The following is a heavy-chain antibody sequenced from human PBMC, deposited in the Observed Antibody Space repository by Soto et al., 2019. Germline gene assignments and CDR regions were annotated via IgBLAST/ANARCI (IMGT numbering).Heavy chain of an antibody. CDR2: ISRSHSAI. V-gene: IGHV3-48*01. D-gene: IGHD2-21*01. CDR3: AKDSIFDPDAFDI. Sequence: GGSLRLSCSASGFSLSNSGMFWVRQAPGKGLEWISYISRSHSAIYYADSVKGRFTMSRDNSKNTLYLQMNSLRAEDTAVYYCAKDSIFDPDAFDIWGQGTMVTVSS. CDR1: GFSLSNSG. J-gene: IGHJ3*02.